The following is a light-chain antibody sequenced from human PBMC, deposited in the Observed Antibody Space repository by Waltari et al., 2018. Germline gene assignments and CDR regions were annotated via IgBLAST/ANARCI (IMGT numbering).Light chain of an antibody. CDR2: VDPNGGY. CDR3: QAWGTGIPWV. J-gene: IGLJ3*02. V-gene: IGLV4-69*02. Sequence: QLPLTQSPSASASLGPSVKLTCTLPSGHSSHVIPCHQQLPGKGPRFLLKVDPNGGYNRGDEIPDRFSASSSGAERCLTISSLQPEDEADYYCQAWGTGIPWVFGEGTKLTVL. CDR1: SGHSSHV.